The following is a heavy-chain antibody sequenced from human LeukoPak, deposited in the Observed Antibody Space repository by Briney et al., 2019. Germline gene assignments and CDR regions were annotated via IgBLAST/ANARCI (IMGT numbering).Heavy chain of an antibody. Sequence: SETLSLTCTVSGGSISSYDWTWIRQPPGKGLEWIGSIYYSRSTYYNPSLKSRVTISVDTSKNQFSLKLSSVTAADTAVYYCARAPTVTFFDYWGQGTLVTVSS. CDR2: IYYSRST. J-gene: IGHJ4*02. V-gene: IGHV4-39*01. CDR1: GGSISSYD. CDR3: ARAPTVTFFDY. D-gene: IGHD4-17*01.